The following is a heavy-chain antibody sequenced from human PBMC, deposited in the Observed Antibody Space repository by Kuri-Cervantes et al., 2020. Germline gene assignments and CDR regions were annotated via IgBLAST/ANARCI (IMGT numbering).Heavy chain of an antibody. CDR3: AIAGDYTAFDI. Sequence: GESLKISCAASGSTFSSYEMNWVRQAPGKGLEWVAVIWYDGSNKYYADSVKGRFTISRDNSKNTLYLQMNSLRAEDTAVYYCAIAGDYTAFDIWGQGTMVTVSS. CDR1: GSTFSSYE. CDR2: IWYDGSNK. V-gene: IGHV3-33*08. D-gene: IGHD4-17*01. J-gene: IGHJ3*02.